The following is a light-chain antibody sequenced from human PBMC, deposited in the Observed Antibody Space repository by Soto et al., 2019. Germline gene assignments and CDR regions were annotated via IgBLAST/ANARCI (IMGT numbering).Light chain of an antibody. CDR3: QQYNNLPPDT. J-gene: IGKJ2*01. CDR1: QSVNNN. Sequence: EIILTQSPASLSVSPGERATLSCRASQSVNNNLAWYQQKPGQAPRLLIYGASTRATGIPGRFRGSGSGTEFTLTITSLQSEECAVYFCQQYNNLPPDTFGQGTKLEIK. V-gene: IGKV3-15*01. CDR2: GAS.